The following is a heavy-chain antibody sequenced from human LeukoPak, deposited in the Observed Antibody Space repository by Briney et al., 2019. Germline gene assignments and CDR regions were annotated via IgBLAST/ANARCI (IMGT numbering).Heavy chain of an antibody. V-gene: IGHV3-23*01. CDR2: ISNSGGTT. CDR3: AKAGSGGWSSRVNYFDY. D-gene: IGHD2-15*01. Sequence: GGSLRLSCAVSGFTFTIYAMAWVRLAPGKGLEWVSSISNSGGTTYYADSVKGRFTISRDNSKNTLYLQMNSLRAEDTAVYYCAKAGSGGWSSRVNYFDYWGRGTLVTVSS. CDR1: GFTFTIYA. J-gene: IGHJ4*02.